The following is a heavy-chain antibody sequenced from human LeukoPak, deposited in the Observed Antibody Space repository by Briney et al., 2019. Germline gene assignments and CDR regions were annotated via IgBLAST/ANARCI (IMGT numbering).Heavy chain of an antibody. CDR2: IYTSGST. CDR3: ARGRVAARPENYYYYGMDV. V-gene: IGHV4-4*07. D-gene: IGHD6-6*01. J-gene: IGHJ6*02. Sequence: PSETLSLTCTVSGGSISSYYWSWIRQPAGKGLEWIGRIYTSGSTNYNPSLKSRVTISVDTSKNQFSLKLSSVTAADTAVYYCARGRVAARPENYYYYGMDVWGQGTTVTVSS. CDR1: GGSISSYY.